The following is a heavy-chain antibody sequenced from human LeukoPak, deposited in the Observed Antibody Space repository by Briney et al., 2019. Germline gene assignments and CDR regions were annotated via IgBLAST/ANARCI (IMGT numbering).Heavy chain of an antibody. D-gene: IGHD3-9*01. J-gene: IGHJ4*02. CDR2: ISGSGGST. CDR1: GFTFSNYA. CDR3: AKRDFDDYFDY. V-gene: IGHV3-23*01. Sequence: GGSLRLSCAASGFTFSNYAMNWVRQAPGKGLKWVSGISGSGGSTYYGDSVKGRFTISRDNSKNMLYLQMNSLRAEDTAVYYCAKRDFDDYFDYWGQGTLVTVSS.